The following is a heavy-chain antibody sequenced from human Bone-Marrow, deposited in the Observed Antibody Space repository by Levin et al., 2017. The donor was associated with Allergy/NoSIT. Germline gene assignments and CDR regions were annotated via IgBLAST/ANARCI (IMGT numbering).Heavy chain of an antibody. V-gene: IGHV4-39*01. Sequence: HSQTLSLTCTVSGGSISSSSYYWGWIRQPPGKGLEWIGSIYYSGSTYYNPSLKSRVTISVDTSKNQFSLKLSSVTAADTAVYYCARQGYYDFWSGYSKMYYFDYWGQGTLVTVSS. CDR2: IYYSGST. CDR1: GGSISSSSYY. CDR3: ARQGYYDFWSGYSKMYYFDY. D-gene: IGHD3-3*01. J-gene: IGHJ4*02.